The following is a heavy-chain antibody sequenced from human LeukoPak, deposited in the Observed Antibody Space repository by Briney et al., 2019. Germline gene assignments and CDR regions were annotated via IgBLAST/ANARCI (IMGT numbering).Heavy chain of an antibody. CDR2: FSYSGNT. CDR1: GGSISSGSYY. J-gene: IGHJ4*02. Sequence: SETLSLTCGVSGGSISSGSYYWGWIRQPPGKGLEWIGTFSYSGNTYYNPSLRSRVTISVDTSKNLFSLKLSSVTAADTAVYYCARRRAIYGGGDYWGQGTLVTVSS. V-gene: IGHV4-39*01. D-gene: IGHD4-23*01. CDR3: ARRRAIYGGGDY.